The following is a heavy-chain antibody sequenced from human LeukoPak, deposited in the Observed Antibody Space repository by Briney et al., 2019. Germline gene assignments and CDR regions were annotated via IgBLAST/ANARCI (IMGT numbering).Heavy chain of an antibody. CDR3: VRGPYGSGISNWFDP. CDR2: IYYTGTT. V-gene: IGHV4-59*01. J-gene: IGHJ5*02. CDR1: DGSISSYY. D-gene: IGHD3-10*01. Sequence: PSETLSLTCNFSDGSISSYYWSWIRQPPGKGLEWIGYIYYTGTTNYNPSLKSRVTVSIDTSKNQFSLRLTSVSAADTAVYYCVRGPYGSGISNWFDPWGQGTQVIVSS.